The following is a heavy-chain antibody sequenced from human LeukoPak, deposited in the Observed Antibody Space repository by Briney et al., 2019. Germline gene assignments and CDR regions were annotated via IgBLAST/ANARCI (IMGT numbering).Heavy chain of an antibody. CDR2: INHSGST. V-gene: IGHV4-34*01. CDR3: AGGAYHY. J-gene: IGHJ4*02. CDR1: GGSFSGYY. Sequence: SETLSLTCAVYGGSFSGYYWSWIRQPPGKGLEWIGEINHSGSTNYNPSLKSRVTISVDTSKNQFSLKLSSVTAADTAVYYCAGGAYHYWGQGTLVTVSS.